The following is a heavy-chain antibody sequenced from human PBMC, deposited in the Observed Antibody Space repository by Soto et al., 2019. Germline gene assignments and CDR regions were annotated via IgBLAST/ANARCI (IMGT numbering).Heavy chain of an antibody. D-gene: IGHD2-21*01. CDR1: SGSISSFY. CDR3: ARADNRGSILWWFDY. J-gene: IGHJ4*02. Sequence: SETLSLTCTVSSGSISSFYWSWIRQPPGKGLEWIGYIYYNGATNYNPSLKSRVTISVDTSKNQFSLKLTSVTAADTAVYYCARADNRGSILWWFDYWGQGSLVTVS. V-gene: IGHV4-59*01. CDR2: IYYNGAT.